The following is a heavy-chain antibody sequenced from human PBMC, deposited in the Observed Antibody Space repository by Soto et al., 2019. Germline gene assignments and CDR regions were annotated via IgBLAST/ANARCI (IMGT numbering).Heavy chain of an antibody. Sequence: GGSLRLSCAASGFTFSDYYMSWIRQAPGKGLEWVSYISSSGSTIYYADSVKGRFTISRDNAKNSLYLQMNGLRAEDTAVYYCARVSAGDLLLWFWEPHSEFDYWGQGTLVTVSS. CDR1: GFTFSDYY. J-gene: IGHJ4*02. D-gene: IGHD3-10*01. V-gene: IGHV3-11*01. CDR2: ISSSGSTI. CDR3: ARVSAGDLLLWFWEPHSEFDY.